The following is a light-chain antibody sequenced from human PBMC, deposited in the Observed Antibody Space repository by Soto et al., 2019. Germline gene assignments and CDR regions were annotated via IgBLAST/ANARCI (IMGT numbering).Light chain of an antibody. CDR1: SSDIGGYNY. V-gene: IGLV2-14*01. CDR3: FSYTNSGTYV. Sequence: QSALTQPASVSGSPGQSITISCTGTSSDIGGYNYGSWYQQHPGKAPKLMIYEFSNRPSGVSNRFSGSKSGNTASLTISGLQAEDEADYYCFSYTNSGTYVFGTGTKLTVL. CDR2: EFS. J-gene: IGLJ1*01.